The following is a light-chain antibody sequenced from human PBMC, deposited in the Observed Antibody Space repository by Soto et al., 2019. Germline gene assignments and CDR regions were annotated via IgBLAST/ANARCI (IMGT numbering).Light chain of an antibody. CDR2: DAS. V-gene: IGKV3-11*01. CDR3: HQLNNWPPSIT. J-gene: IGKJ5*01. CDR1: QSVGGH. Sequence: ELVLTQSPATLSLSPGERATLSCRASQSVGGHLAWYQQKPGQAPRLLIYDASDRGTGIPPRFSGHGSEPNSPLTISSLGLADFAVYSCHQLNNWPPSITFGKGTRLEIK.